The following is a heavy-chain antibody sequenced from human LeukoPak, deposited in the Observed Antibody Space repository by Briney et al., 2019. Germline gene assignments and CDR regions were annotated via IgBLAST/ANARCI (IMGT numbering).Heavy chain of an antibody. CDR2: ISGSGGST. CDR1: GFTFSTYA. J-gene: IGHJ6*03. V-gene: IGHV3-23*01. Sequence: GGSLRLSCAASGFTFSTYAMSWVRQAPGKGLEWVSAISGSGGSTYYADSVEGRFTISRDNSKNTLYLQMNSLRAEDTAVYYCAKDLAVAGRYYYYYMDVWGKGTTVTVSS. CDR3: AKDLAVAGRYYYYYMDV. D-gene: IGHD6-19*01.